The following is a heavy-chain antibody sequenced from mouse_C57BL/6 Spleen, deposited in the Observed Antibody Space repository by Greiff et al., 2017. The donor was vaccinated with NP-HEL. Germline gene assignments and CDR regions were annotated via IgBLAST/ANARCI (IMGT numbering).Heavy chain of an antibody. J-gene: IGHJ3*01. CDR3: ARHEEEIYYYGSSYFAY. Sequence: QVQLKQSGAELVKPGASVKLSCKASGYTFTEYTIHWVKQRSGQGLEWIGWFYPGSGSIKYNEKFKDKATLTADKSSSTVYMELSRLTSEDSAVYFCARHEEEIYYYGSSYFAYWGQGTLVTVSA. CDR1: GYTFTEYT. CDR2: FYPGSGSI. V-gene: IGHV1-62-2*01. D-gene: IGHD1-1*01.